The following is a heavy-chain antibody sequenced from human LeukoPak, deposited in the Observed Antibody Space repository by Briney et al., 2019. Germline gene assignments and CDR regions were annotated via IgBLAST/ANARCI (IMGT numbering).Heavy chain of an antibody. CDR3: ARLKNYGDYGY. J-gene: IGHJ4*02. V-gene: IGHV1-18*01. Sequence: ASVKVSCKASGYIFTSYSISWVRQAPGQGLEWMGWISAYNGDTNYVQKFQGRVTMTTDTSTSIAYMELRSLTSDDTAVYYCARLKNYGDYGYWGQGTLVTVSS. CDR2: ISAYNGDT. CDR1: GYIFTSYS. D-gene: IGHD4-17*01.